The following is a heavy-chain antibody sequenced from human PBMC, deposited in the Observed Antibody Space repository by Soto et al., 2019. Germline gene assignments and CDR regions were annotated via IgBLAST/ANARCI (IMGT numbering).Heavy chain of an antibody. CDR2: IYYSGIT. Sequence: TLSLTCTVSGGSISSGDYYWSWIRQPPGKGLEWIGYIYYSGITYYNPSLKSRVTISVDTSKNQFSLKLSSVTAADTAVYYCARDQQSYYYYYGMDVWGQGTTVTVSS. CDR1: GGSISSGDYY. J-gene: IGHJ6*02. CDR3: ARDQQSYYYYYGMDV. V-gene: IGHV4-30-4*01.